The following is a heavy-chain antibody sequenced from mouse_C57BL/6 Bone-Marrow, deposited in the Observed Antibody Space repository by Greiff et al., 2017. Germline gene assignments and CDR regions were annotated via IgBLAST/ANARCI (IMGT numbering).Heavy chain of an antibody. CDR1: GYTFTSYW. CDR3: ARDWNWDAAMDY. CDR2: IYPGSGST. J-gene: IGHJ4*01. D-gene: IGHD4-1*01. V-gene: IGHV1-55*01. Sequence: QVQLQQPGAELVKPGASVKMSCKASGYTFTSYWLTWVKQRPGQGLEWIGDIYPGSGSTNYNEKFKSKATLTVDTSSSTAYMQLSSLTSEESAVDYCARDWNWDAAMDYWGQGTSVTVSS.